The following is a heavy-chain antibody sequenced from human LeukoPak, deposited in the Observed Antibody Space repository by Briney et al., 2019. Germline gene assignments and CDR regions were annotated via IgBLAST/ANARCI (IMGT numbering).Heavy chain of an antibody. J-gene: IGHJ3*02. CDR2: INSDGSST. V-gene: IGHV3-74*01. Sequence: GSLRTSFAAPGFTFSSYRMHWVRQAPGKGLVWVSRINSDGSSTSYADSVKGRFTISRDNAKNTLYLQTNSLRAEDTAVYYCARDRPLLAFDMWGQGTMVTVSS. D-gene: IGHD2/OR15-2a*01. CDR1: GFTFSSYR. CDR3: ARDRPLLAFDM.